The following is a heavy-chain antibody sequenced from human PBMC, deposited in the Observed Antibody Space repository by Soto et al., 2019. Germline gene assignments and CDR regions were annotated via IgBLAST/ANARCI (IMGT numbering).Heavy chain of an antibody. Sequence: EVQLLASGGGWVQPGGSLRLSCAASGIIFNNYAMSWVRQAPGKGLEWVSVITDAGGRTYYAASAQGRFTISRDNSKNTLYLQMHSLRAEDTAIYYCAKSVGTYGDNTERAERFDPWGQGTLVTVSS. CDR1: GIIFNNYA. V-gene: IGHV3-23*01. D-gene: IGHD4-17*01. J-gene: IGHJ5*02. CDR3: AKSVGTYGDNTERAERFDP. CDR2: ITDAGGRT.